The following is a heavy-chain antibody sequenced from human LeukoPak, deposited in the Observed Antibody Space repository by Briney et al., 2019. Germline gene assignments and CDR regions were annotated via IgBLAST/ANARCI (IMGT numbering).Heavy chain of an antibody. CDR3: ASTKYYDFWSGPNYYYYYGMDV. CDR1: GGSISSYY. CDR2: IYTSGST. V-gene: IGHV4-4*07. Sequence: SETLSLTCSVSGGSISSYYWSWIPQPAGKGLEWIGRIYTSGSTNYNPSLKSRVTMSVDTSKNQFSLKLSSVTAADTAVYYCASTKYYDFWSGPNYYYYYGMDVWGQGTTVTVSS. D-gene: IGHD3-3*01. J-gene: IGHJ6*02.